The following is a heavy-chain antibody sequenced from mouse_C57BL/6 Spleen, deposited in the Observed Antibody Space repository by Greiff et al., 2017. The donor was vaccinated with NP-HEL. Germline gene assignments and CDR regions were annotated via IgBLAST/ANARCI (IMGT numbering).Heavy chain of an antibody. CDR1: GYTFTGYW. CDR3: ARRHYYGSSYGYFGV. V-gene: IGHV1-9*01. D-gene: IGHD1-1*01. Sequence: VQLQQSGAELMKPGASVKLSFKATGYTFTGYWIEWVKQRPGHGLEWIGEILPGSGSTNYNEKFKGKATFTADTSSNTAYMQLSSLTTEESAIYYCARRHYYGSSYGYFGVWGTGTTVTVSS. CDR2: ILPGSGST. J-gene: IGHJ1*03.